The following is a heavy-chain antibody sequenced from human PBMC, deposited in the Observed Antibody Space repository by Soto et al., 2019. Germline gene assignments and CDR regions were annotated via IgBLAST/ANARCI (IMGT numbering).Heavy chain of an antibody. Sequence: GASVKVSCKASGYTFTSYAMHWVRQAPGQRLEWMGWINAGNGNTKYSQKFQGRVTITRDTSASTAYMELSSLRSEDTAVYYCARTMTTVTTGVFWGIYYYYGMDVWGQGTTVTVSS. D-gene: IGHD4-4*01. J-gene: IGHJ6*02. CDR2: INAGNGNT. V-gene: IGHV1-3*01. CDR3: ARTMTTVTTGVFWGIYYYYGMDV. CDR1: GYTFTSYA.